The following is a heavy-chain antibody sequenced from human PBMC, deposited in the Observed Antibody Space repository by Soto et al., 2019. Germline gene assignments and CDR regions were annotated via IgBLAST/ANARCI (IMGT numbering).Heavy chain of an antibody. V-gene: IGHV1-2*04. Sequence: QVQLVQSGAEGKKPGASVKVSCKASGYTFTGYYMHWVRQAPGQGLEWMGWINPNSGGTNYAQKFQGWVAMTRDTSISTAYMELSRLRSDDTAVYYCARGGSLWFGELSAYYYGMDVWGQGTTVTVSS. CDR2: INPNSGGT. D-gene: IGHD3-10*01. J-gene: IGHJ6*02. CDR1: GYTFTGYY. CDR3: ARGGSLWFGELSAYYYGMDV.